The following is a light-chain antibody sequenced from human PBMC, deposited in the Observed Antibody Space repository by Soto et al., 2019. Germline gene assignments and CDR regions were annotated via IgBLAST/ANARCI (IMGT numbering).Light chain of an antibody. CDR2: LEGSGSY. CDR3: ETGDRV. CDR1: SGHSSYI. V-gene: IGLV4-60*03. J-gene: IGLJ2*01. Sequence: QPVLTQSSSASASLGSSVKLTCTLSSGHSSYIIAWHQQQPGKAPRYLMKLEGSGSYNKGSGVPDRFSGSSSGADRYLTISNLQSEDEADYYCETGDRVFGGGTQLTVL.